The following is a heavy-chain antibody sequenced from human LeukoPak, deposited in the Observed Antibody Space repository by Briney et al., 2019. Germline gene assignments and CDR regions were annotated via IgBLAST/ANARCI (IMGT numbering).Heavy chain of an antibody. CDR3: AREGPWSSSSWYGYFQH. CDR2: IIPIFGTA. CDR1: GCTFSSYA. Sequence: SAKVSCKDSGCTFSSYAISWVRQAPGQGLEWMGGIIPIFGTANYAQKFQGRVTITADESTSTAYMELSSLRSEDTAVYYCAREGPWSSSSWYGYFQHWGQGTLVTVSS. V-gene: IGHV1-69*13. D-gene: IGHD6-13*01. J-gene: IGHJ1*01.